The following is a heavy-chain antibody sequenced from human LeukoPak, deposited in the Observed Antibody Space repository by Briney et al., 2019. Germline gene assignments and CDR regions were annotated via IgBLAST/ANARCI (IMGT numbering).Heavy chain of an antibody. CDR1: GDSVSNNNTA. J-gene: IGHJ4*02. Sequence: SQTLSLTCVISGDSVSNNNTAWNWIRQSPSRGLEWLGRTYYRSKWNNDYAVSVKSRIIINPDTSKNQFSLQLRSVTPEDTAVYYCARFDSRRKNFDYWGQGTLLTVSS. V-gene: IGHV6-1*01. CDR2: TYYRSKWNN. D-gene: IGHD3-22*01. CDR3: ARFDSRRKNFDY.